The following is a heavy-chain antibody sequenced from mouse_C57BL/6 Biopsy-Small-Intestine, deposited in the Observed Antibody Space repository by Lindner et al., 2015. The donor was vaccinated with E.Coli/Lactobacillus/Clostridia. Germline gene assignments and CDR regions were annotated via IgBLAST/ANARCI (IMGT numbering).Heavy chain of an antibody. V-gene: IGHV1S61*01. D-gene: IGHD5-1*01. CDR1: GYTFPSNG. Sequence: SVKVSCKTSGYTFPSNGITWVRQAPGQGLEWMGWISPYKGNVNYVQKFQGRVTMTTDTSTSTAYMELRSLTSDDTAVYYCARHGSGWYLDYWGQGTLVTVSS. J-gene: IGHJ4*01. CDR3: ARHGSGWYLDY. CDR2: ISPYKGNV.